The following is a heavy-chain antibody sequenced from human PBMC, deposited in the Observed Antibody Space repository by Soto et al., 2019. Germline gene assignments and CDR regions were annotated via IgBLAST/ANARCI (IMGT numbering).Heavy chain of an antibody. V-gene: IGHV1-69*01. J-gene: IGHJ6*02. Sequence: QVQLVQSGAEVKKPGSSVKVSCKASGGTFSSYASSWVRQAPGQGLEWMGGIIPISGTANYAQKFQGRVTITADESTSTAYMELSSLRSEDTAVYYCARSQGSSTSLEIYYYYYYGMDVWGQGTKVTVSS. CDR1: GGTFSSYA. CDR3: ARSQGSSTSLEIYYYYYYGMDV. D-gene: IGHD2-2*01. CDR2: IIPISGTA.